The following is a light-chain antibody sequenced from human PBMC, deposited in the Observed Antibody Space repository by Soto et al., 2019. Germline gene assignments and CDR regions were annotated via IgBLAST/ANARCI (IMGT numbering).Light chain of an antibody. CDR1: QGISNY. J-gene: IGKJ5*01. Sequence: DIQMTQSPSSLSASVGARVTITCRASQGISNYLAWYQQKPGKVPKLLIYAASTLQSGVPSRFSGGGSGTDFTRTISSLQPEDVATYYCQKYNSAPLTFGQGTRLEIK. V-gene: IGKV1-27*01. CDR2: AAS. CDR3: QKYNSAPLT.